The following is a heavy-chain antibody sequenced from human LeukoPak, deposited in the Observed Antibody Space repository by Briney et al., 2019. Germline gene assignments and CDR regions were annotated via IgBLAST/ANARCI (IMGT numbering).Heavy chain of an antibody. CDR1: GGTFSSYA. Sequence: SVKVSCKASGGTFSSYAISWVRQAPGQGLEWMGGIIPIFGTANYAQKFQGRVTITTDESTSTAYMELSSLRSEDTAVYYCAREGYSSSWYGSFDIWGQGTMVTVSS. CDR3: AREGYSSSWYGSFDI. J-gene: IGHJ3*02. CDR2: IIPIFGTA. V-gene: IGHV1-69*05. D-gene: IGHD6-13*01.